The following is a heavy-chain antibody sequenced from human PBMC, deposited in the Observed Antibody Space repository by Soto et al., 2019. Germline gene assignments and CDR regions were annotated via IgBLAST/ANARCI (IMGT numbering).Heavy chain of an antibody. V-gene: IGHV4-4*02. CDR1: GDSISSGDW. J-gene: IGHJ4*02. D-gene: IGHD6-19*01. CDR3: ARGLSLVVAGNRLGLPDY. CDR2: IYHSGST. Sequence: SETLSLTWTVSGDSISSGDWWNWVRQPPGKGLEWIGEIYHSGSTNYNPSLSSRVIISVDTSNNQFSLRLSSVTAADTAIYYCARGLSLVVAGNRLGLPDYWGQGTLVTVS.